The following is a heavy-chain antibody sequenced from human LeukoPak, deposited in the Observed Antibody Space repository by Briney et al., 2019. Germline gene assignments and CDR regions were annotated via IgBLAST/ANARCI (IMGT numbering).Heavy chain of an antibody. CDR1: GFTFSSYA. CDR2: ISYDGSNK. CDR3: ARGIDY. J-gene: IGHJ4*02. V-gene: IGHV3-30-3*01. Sequence: GGSLRLSCAASGFTFSSYAMHWVRQAPGKGLEWVAVISYDGSNKYYADSVKGRFTISRDNSKNTLYLQMNGLRAEDTAVYYCARGIDYWGQGTLVTVSS.